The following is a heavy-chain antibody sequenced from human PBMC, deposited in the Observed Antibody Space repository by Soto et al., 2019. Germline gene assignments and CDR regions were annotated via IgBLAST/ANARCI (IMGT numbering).Heavy chain of an antibody. CDR1: GYPVTAYY. J-gene: IGHJ3*02. CDR3: ARGGGVGVAGSAAFDM. D-gene: IGHD3-3*01. V-gene: IGHV1-2*02. CDR2: INPATGAA. Sequence: QLHLVQSGAVVKKPGASVTVSCSASGYPVTAYYMHWVRQAPGRGLEWMGGINPATGAAKYTQTFRGRVTMTRGTSTSTVFMELRGLTSEDTAVFYCARGGGVGVAGSAAFDMWGQGTLVTVSS.